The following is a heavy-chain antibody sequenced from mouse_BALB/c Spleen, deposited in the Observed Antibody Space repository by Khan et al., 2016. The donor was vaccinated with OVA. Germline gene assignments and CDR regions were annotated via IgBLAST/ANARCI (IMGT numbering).Heavy chain of an antibody. CDR2: IDPENGNT. CDR1: GFNIKDYY. CDR3: ARSGYSAWFAY. J-gene: IGHJ3*01. V-gene: IGHV14-1*02. D-gene: IGHD4-1*01. Sequence: EVQLQESGAELVRPGALVKLSCKGSGFNIKDYYMHWVKQRPEQGLEWIGWIDPENGNTIYDPKLQGKANIKADTSPNTAYLQLSSLESEDTAVYYCARSGYSAWFAYWGQGTLVTVSA.